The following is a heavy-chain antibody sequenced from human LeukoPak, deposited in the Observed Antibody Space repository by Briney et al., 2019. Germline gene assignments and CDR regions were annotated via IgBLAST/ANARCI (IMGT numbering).Heavy chain of an antibody. V-gene: IGHV4-34*01. D-gene: IGHD3-3*01. J-gene: IGHJ4*02. CDR3: ARGHEMENYYDFWS. CDR2: INHREST. CDR1: GGSFSHYS. Sequence: SETLSLTCAVYGGSFSHYSWTWIRQPPGKGLEWIGEINHRESTNYNPSLKSRVNISVQAFKKQFSLRLSSVNAADTAIYYCARGHEMENYYDFWSWGQGTLVTVSS.